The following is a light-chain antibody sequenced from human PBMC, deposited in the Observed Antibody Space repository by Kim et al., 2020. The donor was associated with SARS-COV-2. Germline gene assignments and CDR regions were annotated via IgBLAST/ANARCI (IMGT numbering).Light chain of an antibody. Sequence: EIVVTQSPATLSVSPGERATLSCRASQSLGNNLAWYQQTPGQAPRLLMSGASTRATDIPARFSGSGSGTEFTLTISSLQSEDFAVYYCQQYNNWPLSFGGGTKVDIK. CDR2: GAS. CDR3: QQYNNWPLS. J-gene: IGKJ4*02. V-gene: IGKV3-15*01. CDR1: QSLGNN.